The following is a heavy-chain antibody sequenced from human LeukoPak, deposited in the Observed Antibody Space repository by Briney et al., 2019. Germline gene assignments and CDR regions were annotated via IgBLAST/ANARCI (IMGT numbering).Heavy chain of an antibody. CDR1: GFTVSSNY. Sequence: PGGSLRLSCAASGFTVSSNYMSWVRQAPGKGLEWVSVIYSGGSTYYADSVKGRFTISRDNSKNTLYLQMNSLRAEDTAVYYCARGTGPYYYYYYMDVWGKGTTVTVSS. CDR2: IYSGGST. J-gene: IGHJ6*03. CDR3: ARGTGPYYYYYYMDV. D-gene: IGHD1-1*01. V-gene: IGHV3-53*01.